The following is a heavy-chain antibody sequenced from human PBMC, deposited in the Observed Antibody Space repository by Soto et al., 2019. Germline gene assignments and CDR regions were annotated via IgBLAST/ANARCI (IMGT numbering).Heavy chain of an antibody. CDR2: IYYSGST. CDR1: GGSISSGGYY. V-gene: IGHV4-31*03. Sequence: QVQLQESGPGLVKPSQTLSLTCTVSGGSISSGGYYWSWIRQHPGKGLEWIGYIYYSGSTYYNPSVKSRVTISGDTSKNQFSLKLSSVTAADTAVYYCATTPMEEKGWGAFDIWGQGTMVTVSS. CDR3: ATTPMEEKGWGAFDI. J-gene: IGHJ3*02. D-gene: IGHD3-10*01.